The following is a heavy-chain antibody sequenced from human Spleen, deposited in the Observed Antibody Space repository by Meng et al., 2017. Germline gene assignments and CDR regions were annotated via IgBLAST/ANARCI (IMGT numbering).Heavy chain of an antibody. V-gene: IGHV3-66*02. Sequence: VQLGESGGGLVHPGGSLRLSCGASGFNFGDYIMHWVRQSPGKGLEWISVIYSGGSTYYADSVKGRFTISRDNSKNTLYLQMNSLRAEDTAVYYCASIVGADSFDYWGQGTLVTVSS. CDR1: GFNFGDYI. CDR3: ASIVGADSFDY. D-gene: IGHD1-26*01. J-gene: IGHJ4*02. CDR2: IYSGGST.